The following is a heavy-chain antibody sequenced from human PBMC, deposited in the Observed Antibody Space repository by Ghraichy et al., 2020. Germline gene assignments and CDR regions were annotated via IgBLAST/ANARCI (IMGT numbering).Heavy chain of an antibody. J-gene: IGHJ5*02. Sequence: SETLSLTCAVYGGSFSGYYWSWIRQPPGKGLEWIGEINHSGSTNYNPSLKSRVTISVDTSKNQFSLKLSSVTAADTAVYYCVAGVPLPAAIGGGAANWFDPWGQGTLVTVSS. V-gene: IGHV4-34*01. CDR2: INHSGST. CDR1: GGSFSGYY. CDR3: VAGVPLPAAIGGGAANWFDP. D-gene: IGHD2-2*01.